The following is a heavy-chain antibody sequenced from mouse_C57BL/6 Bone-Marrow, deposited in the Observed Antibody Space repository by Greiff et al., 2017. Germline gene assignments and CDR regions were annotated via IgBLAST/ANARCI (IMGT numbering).Heavy chain of an antibody. CDR1: GFSLTSYG. Sequence: VQLQESGPGLVQPSQSLSITCTVSGFSLTSYGVHWVRQSPGKGLEWLGVIWRGGSTDYNAAFMSRLSITKDNSKSQVFFKMNSLQADDTAIYYCAKNWLLRRYYAMDYWGQGTSVTVSS. D-gene: IGHD2-3*01. V-gene: IGHV2-5*01. CDR2: IWRGGST. CDR3: AKNWLLRRYYAMDY. J-gene: IGHJ4*01.